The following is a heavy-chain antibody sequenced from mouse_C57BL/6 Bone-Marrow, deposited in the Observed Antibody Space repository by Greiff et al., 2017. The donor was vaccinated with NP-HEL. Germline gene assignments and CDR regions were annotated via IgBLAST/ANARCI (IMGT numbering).Heavy chain of an antibody. D-gene: IGHD1-1*01. Sequence: EVQLVESGGGLVKPGGSLKLSCAASGFTFSSYAMSWVRQTPEKRLEWVATISDGGSYTYYPDNVKGRFTISRDNAKNNLYLQMSHLKSEDTAMYYCARSLLSITTVGGYYAMDYWGQGTSVTVSS. CDR3: ARSLLSITTVGGYYAMDY. J-gene: IGHJ4*01. V-gene: IGHV5-4*01. CDR1: GFTFSSYA. CDR2: ISDGGSYT.